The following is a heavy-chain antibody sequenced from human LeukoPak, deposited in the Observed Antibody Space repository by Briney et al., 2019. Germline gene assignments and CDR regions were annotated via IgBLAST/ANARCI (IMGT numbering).Heavy chain of an antibody. J-gene: IGHJ5*02. D-gene: IGHD3-3*01. V-gene: IGHV3-7*01. CDR1: GFTFSSYW. CDR3: ARDERGYDFWSGYYTGSPWFDP. CDR2: IKQDGSEK. Sequence: PAGSLRLSCAASGFTFSSYWMSWVRQAPGKGLEWVANIKQDGSEKYYLDSVKGRFTISRDNAKNSLYLQMNSLRAEDTAVYYCARDERGYDFWSGYYTGSPWFDPWGQGTLVTVSS.